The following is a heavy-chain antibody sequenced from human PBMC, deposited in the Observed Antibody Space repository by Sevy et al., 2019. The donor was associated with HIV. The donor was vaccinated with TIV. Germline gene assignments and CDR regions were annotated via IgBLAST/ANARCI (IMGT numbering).Heavy chain of an antibody. V-gene: IGHV3-15*01. CDR3: TTDHRRDGIVVVPFEY. D-gene: IGHD2-15*01. CDR1: GFTFSNAW. J-gene: IGHJ4*02. CDR2: IRSKAGGGTT. Sequence: GGSLRLSCAASGFTFSNAWMSWVRQSPGKGLEWVGRIRSKAGGGTTDYATIVKGEFTISRVDSRDILYLQLNSLETEDTAVYYCTTDHRRDGIVVVPFEYWGQGTLVTVSS.